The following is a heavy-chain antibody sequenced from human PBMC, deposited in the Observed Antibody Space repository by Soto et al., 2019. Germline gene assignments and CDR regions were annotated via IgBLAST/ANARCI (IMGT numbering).Heavy chain of an antibody. CDR2: VFHSGTT. D-gene: IGHD3-3*01. CDR1: GYSINSGYY. V-gene: IGHV4-38-2*02. Sequence: SETLSVTSAVSGYSINSGYYWGWIRQSPGKGLEWIGSVFHSGTTYSTPSLKTRLTISVDTSKNQFSLDLNAVTAADTAVYYCVRDFGDLHDFWSGSDYWGQGIPVTVSS. CDR3: VRDFGDLHDFWSGSDY. J-gene: IGHJ4*02.